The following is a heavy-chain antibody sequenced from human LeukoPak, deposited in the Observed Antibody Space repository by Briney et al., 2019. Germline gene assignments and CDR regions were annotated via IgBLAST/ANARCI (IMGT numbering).Heavy chain of an antibody. CDR3: AKGRGYCTGGSCYSDY. J-gene: IGHJ4*02. CDR1: GVTFSNYA. V-gene: IGHV3-23*01. Sequence: PGGSLRLSCTASGVTFSNYAMSWVRQAPGKGLEWVSTISGSDGSTYYADSVKGRFTISRDNSKNTLYLQMNSLRVEDTAIYYCAKGRGYCTGGSCYSDYWGQGTLVTVSS. CDR2: ISGSDGST. D-gene: IGHD2-15*01.